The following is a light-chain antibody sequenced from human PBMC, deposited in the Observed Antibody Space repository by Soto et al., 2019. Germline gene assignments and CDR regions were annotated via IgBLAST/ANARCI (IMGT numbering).Light chain of an antibody. CDR3: SSYTSTNTLYV. CDR1: SSDVGGYNY. V-gene: IGLV2-14*03. Sequence: SVLPQPASVSGSPGQSISISCTGTSSDVGGYNYVSWYQQHPGKAPKLMIYDVSNRPSGVSDRFSGSKSGNTASLTISGLQAEDEADYFCSSYTSTNTLYVFGTGTKVTVL. J-gene: IGLJ1*01. CDR2: DVS.